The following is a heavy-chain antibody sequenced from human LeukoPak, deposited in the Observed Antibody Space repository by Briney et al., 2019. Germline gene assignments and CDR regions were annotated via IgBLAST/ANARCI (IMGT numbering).Heavy chain of an antibody. V-gene: IGHV3-30*18. CDR3: AKDLRRKQWLVWYFDY. CDR2: ISYDGSNK. CDR1: GLTFSSYS. J-gene: IGHJ4*02. Sequence: GGSLRLSCAASGLTFSSYSMNWVRQAPGRGLEWVAVISYDGSNKYYADSVKGRFTISRDNSKNTLYLQMNSLRAEDTAVYYCAKDLRRKQWLVWYFDYWGQGTLVTVSS. D-gene: IGHD6-19*01.